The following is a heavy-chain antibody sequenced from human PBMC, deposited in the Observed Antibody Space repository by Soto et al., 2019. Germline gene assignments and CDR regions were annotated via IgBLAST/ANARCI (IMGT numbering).Heavy chain of an antibody. D-gene: IGHD3-3*01. V-gene: IGHV1-69*04. CDR2: IIPILGIA. Sequence: GASVKVSCKASGGTFSSYTISWVRQAPGQGLEWMGRIIPILGIANYAQKFQGRVTITADKSTSTAYMELSSLRSEDTAVYYCARDTIFSSEGYYYYRMYVWGQGTTVPVSS. CDR1: GGTFSSYT. J-gene: IGHJ6*02. CDR3: ARDTIFSSEGYYYYRMYV.